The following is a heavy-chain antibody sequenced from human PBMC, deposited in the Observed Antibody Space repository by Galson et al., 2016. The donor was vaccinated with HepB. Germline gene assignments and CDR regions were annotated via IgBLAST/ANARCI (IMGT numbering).Heavy chain of an antibody. CDR1: GFTFSSYC. V-gene: IGHV3-7*01. CDR3: TREVVGGFEL. CDR2: IRQDGSER. Sequence: SLRLSCAASGFTFSSYCMSWVRQAPGKGLEWVANIRQDGSERDYVESVKGRFTISRDNAKNSLYVQMNSLRAEDTAVYHCTREVVGGFELWGRGTLVTVAS. D-gene: IGHD2-21*01. J-gene: IGHJ2*01.